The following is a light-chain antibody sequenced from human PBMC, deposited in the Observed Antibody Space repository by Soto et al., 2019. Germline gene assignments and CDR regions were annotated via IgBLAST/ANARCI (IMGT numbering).Light chain of an antibody. CDR2: EVS. CDR1: SSDDGGYNY. Sequence: QSARTQPASVSGSPGQSITISCTGTSSDDGGYNYVSWYQQHPGKAPKLMIYEVSNRPSGVSNRFSGSKSGNTASLTISGLQAEDEADYYCSSYTSSSTPYVFGTGTKVTVL. CDR3: SSYTSSSTPYV. J-gene: IGLJ1*01. V-gene: IGLV2-14*01.